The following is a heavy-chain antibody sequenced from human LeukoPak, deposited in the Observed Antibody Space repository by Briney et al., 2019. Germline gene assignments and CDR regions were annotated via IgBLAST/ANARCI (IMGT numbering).Heavy chain of an antibody. CDR2: IYYSGST. CDR3: ARHDSSGYYYYFDY. J-gene: IGHJ4*02. V-gene: IGHV4-59*08. Sequence: SETLSLTCTVSGGSISTDYWSWIRQPPGKGLEWIGYIYYSGSTNYNPSLKSRVTISVDTSKNQFSLKLSSVTAADTAVFYCARHDSSGYYYYFDYWGQGTLVTVSS. CDR1: GGSISTDY. D-gene: IGHD3-22*01.